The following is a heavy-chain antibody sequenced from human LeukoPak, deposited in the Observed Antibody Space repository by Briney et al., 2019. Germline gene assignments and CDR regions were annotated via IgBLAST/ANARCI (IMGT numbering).Heavy chain of an antibody. CDR2: ISAYNGNT. D-gene: IGHD2-2*01. J-gene: IGHJ4*02. V-gene: IGHV1-18*01. Sequence: ASVKVSCKASGYTFISYGISWVRQAPGQGLEWMGWISAYNGNTNYAQKLQGRVTMTTDTSTSTAYMELRSLRSDDTAVYYCARDATYCSSTSCLHFDYWGQGTLVTVSS. CDR1: GYTFISYG. CDR3: ARDATYCSSTSCLHFDY.